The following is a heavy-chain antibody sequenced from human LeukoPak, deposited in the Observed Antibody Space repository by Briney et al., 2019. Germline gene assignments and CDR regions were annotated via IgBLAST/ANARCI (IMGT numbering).Heavy chain of an antibody. CDR3: ASVGVVVPAATDAFDI. CDR1: GYTFTSYD. D-gene: IGHD2-2*01. J-gene: IGHJ3*02. Sequence: GASVKVSCKASGYTFTSYDINWVRQATGQGLEWMGWMNPNSGNTGYAQKFQGRVTMTRNTSISTAYMELSSLRSEDTAVYYCASVGVVVPAATDAFDIWGQGTMVTVSS. CDR2: MNPNSGNT. V-gene: IGHV1-8*01.